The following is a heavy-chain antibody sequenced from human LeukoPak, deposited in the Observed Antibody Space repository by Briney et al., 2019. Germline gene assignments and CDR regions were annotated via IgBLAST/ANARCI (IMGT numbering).Heavy chain of an antibody. Sequence: PSETLSLTCTVSGGSISSYYWSWIRQPPGKGLEWIGYIYYSGSTNYNPSLKSRVTISVDTSKNQFSLKLSSVTAADTAVYYCAAKYYYDSSGLGYWGQGTLVTVSS. CDR1: GGSISSYY. CDR3: AAKYYYDSSGLGY. V-gene: IGHV4-59*01. D-gene: IGHD3-22*01. J-gene: IGHJ4*02. CDR2: IYYSGST.